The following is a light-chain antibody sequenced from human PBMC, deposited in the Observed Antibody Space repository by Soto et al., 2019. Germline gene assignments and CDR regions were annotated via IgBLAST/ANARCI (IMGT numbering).Light chain of an antibody. Sequence: IHMTPSPSSLSASVGDRVTITCRASQRITTYLNWYQQKPGEAPKLLISTSGTLQRGVPSRFTGSGSGTDFTLTITGLQPADFATYFCQQTYNAPYTFGQGTKLEIK. J-gene: IGKJ2*01. CDR2: TSG. CDR1: QRITTY. CDR3: QQTYNAPYT. V-gene: IGKV1-39*01.